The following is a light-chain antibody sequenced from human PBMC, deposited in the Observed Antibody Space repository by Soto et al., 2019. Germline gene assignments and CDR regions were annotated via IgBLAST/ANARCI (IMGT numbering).Light chain of an antibody. V-gene: IGKV4-1*01. CDR2: WAS. CDR3: QQYYESPYA. Sequence: DIVMTQSPDYLALSLGESATINCKSSQTVLYSSNNRNYLAWYQQKPGQPPKLLIYWASTRESGVPDRFSGSESGTNFTLTISSLQAEDVAVYYCQQYYESPYAFGQGTKLEIK. J-gene: IGKJ2*01. CDR1: QTVLYSSNNRNY.